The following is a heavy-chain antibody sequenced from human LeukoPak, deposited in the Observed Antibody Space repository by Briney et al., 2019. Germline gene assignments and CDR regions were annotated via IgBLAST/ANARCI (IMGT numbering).Heavy chain of an antibody. Sequence: GGSLRLSCAASGFTFSSYAMSLVRQAPGKGLKWVSAISGSGGSTYYADSVKGRFTISRDNSKNTLYLQMNSLRAEDTAVYYCAKDLLVSYGPFDYWGQGTLVTVSS. J-gene: IGHJ4*02. V-gene: IGHV3-23*01. CDR1: GFTFSSYA. D-gene: IGHD5-18*01. CDR2: ISGSGGST. CDR3: AKDLLVSYGPFDY.